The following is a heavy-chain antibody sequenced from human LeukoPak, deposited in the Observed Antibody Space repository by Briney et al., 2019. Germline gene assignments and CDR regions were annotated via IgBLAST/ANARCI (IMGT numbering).Heavy chain of an antibody. V-gene: IGHV3-33*08. CDR2: IWYDGSNK. J-gene: IGHJ4*02. CDR1: GLTFRDYD. D-gene: IGHD6-13*01. Sequence: GGSLRLSCAVSGLTFRDYDINWVRQAPGKGLEWVAAIWYDGSNKYYADSVKGRFTISRDNSKNTLYLLMNSLRADDTAVYYCARGSRRAAGALDSWGQGTLVTVSS. CDR3: ARGSRRAAGALDS.